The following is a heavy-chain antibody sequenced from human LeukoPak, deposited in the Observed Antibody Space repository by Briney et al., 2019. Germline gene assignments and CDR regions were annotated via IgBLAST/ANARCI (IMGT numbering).Heavy chain of an antibody. CDR2: IKRDGSDT. V-gene: IGHV3-7*01. J-gene: IGHJ3*02. CDR1: GFTFSSYW. CDR3: ARDSSYCSGGVCFDVFDI. D-gene: IGHD2-8*02. Sequence: GSLRLSCAASGFTFSSYWMTWVRQAPGRGLEWVANIKRDGSDTHYLDSLKGRFTISRDNAKSSLSLQMNSLRAEDTAVYYCARDSSYCSGGVCFDVFDIWGQGTMVVVSS.